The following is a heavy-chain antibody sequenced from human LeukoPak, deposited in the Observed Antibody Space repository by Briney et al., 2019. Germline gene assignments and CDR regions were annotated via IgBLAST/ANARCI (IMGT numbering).Heavy chain of an antibody. V-gene: IGHV4-4*02. CDR3: AGGPWSYDI. J-gene: IGHJ3*02. D-gene: IGHD1-26*01. CDR2: ISDSGSA. Sequence: PSGTLSLTCAVSGGSITSSNWWSWVRQPPGKGLEWIGEISDSGSANYNPSLKSRVTISVDKSKNQVSLKLSSVTAANTAVYHCAGGPWSYDIWGQGTMVIVSS. CDR1: GGSITSSNW.